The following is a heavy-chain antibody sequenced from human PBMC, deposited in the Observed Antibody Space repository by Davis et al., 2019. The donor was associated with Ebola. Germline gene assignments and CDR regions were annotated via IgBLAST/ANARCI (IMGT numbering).Heavy chain of an antibody. CDR3: ARRSYSSSLIDS. V-gene: IGHV4-34*01. Sequence: ESLKISCAASGFTFSNAWMSWVRQPPGKGLEWIGEINHSGSTNYNPSLKSRVTISVDTSKNQFSLKLSSVTAADTAVYFCARRSYSSSLIDSWGQGSLVTVSS. CDR2: INHSGST. J-gene: IGHJ4*02. D-gene: IGHD6-13*01. CDR1: GFTFSNAW.